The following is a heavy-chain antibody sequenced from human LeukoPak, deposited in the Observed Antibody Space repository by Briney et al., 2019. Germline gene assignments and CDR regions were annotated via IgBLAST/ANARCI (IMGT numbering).Heavy chain of an antibody. V-gene: IGHV3-48*01. Sequence: GGSLRLSCAASGFTFSSYSMNWVRQAPGKGLEWVSYISSSSSTIYYADSVKGRFTISRDNAKNSLYLQMNSLRAEDTAVYYCARVPSTATIFGVVIIGSSYYYGMDVWGQGTTVTVSS. J-gene: IGHJ6*02. CDR2: ISSSSSTI. CDR1: GFTFSSYS. D-gene: IGHD3-3*01. CDR3: ARVPSTATIFGVVIIGSSYYYGMDV.